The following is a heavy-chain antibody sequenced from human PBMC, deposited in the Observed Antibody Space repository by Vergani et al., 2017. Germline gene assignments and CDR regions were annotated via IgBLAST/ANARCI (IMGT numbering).Heavy chain of an antibody. CDR3: VKEKIVLCSYFFDS. CDR1: GFTFSNSA. V-gene: IGHV3-23*04. CDR2: ISGPGLST. J-gene: IGHJ4*01. D-gene: IGHD2/OR15-2a*01. Sequence: VQLVESGGGLVKPGGSLRLSCAASGFTFSNSAVSWVRQAPGRGLAWVSSISGPGLSTYYADSVKGRFSISRDNSKNTVFLQMHSLRAEDTAIYYCVKEKIVLCSYFFDSWGHGILVTVSS.